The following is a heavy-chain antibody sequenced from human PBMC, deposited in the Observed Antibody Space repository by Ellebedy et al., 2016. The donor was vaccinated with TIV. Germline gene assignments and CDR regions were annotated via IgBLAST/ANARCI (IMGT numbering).Heavy chain of an antibody. CDR3: ARVEGYCSGGSCYSAHLFDY. CDR1: GFTVRNTD. J-gene: IGHJ4*02. D-gene: IGHD2-15*01. Sequence: GGSLRLSCAASGFTVRNTDMTWVRQTPGKGLEWVSVLYSAAGSTYYTDSVRGRFTISIDNAKNSLYLQMNSLRAEDTAVYYCARVEGYCSGGSCYSAHLFDYWGQGTLVTVSS. CDR2: LYSAAGST. V-gene: IGHV3-53*01.